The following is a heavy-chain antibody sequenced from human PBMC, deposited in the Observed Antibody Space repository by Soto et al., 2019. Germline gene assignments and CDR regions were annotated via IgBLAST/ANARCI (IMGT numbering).Heavy chain of an antibody. CDR3: ARDVGYSYGSFDY. Sequence: QVQLQESGPGLVKPSQTLSLTCTVSGGSISSGGYYWSWIRQHPGKGLEWIGYIYYSGSTYYNPSLKSRVTISVDTSKNQFSLKLSSVTAAVTSVYYCARDVGYSYGSFDYWGQGTLVTVSS. V-gene: IGHV4-31*03. J-gene: IGHJ4*02. CDR2: IYYSGST. CDR1: GGSISSGGYY. D-gene: IGHD5-18*01.